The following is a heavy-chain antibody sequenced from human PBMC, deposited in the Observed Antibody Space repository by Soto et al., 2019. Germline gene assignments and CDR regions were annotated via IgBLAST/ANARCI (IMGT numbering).Heavy chain of an antibody. CDR3: ARRSSSWYFDY. Sequence: EVQLLESGGGLVQPGGSLRLSCAASGFTFSSYAMSWVRQAPGKGLEWVSVISGSGGSTYYADSVKGRFTISRDNSKNTLYLQMNSLRAEDTSVYYCARRSSSWYFDYWGQGTLVTVSS. CDR1: GFTFSSYA. CDR2: ISGSGGST. V-gene: IGHV3-23*01. J-gene: IGHJ4*02. D-gene: IGHD6-13*01.